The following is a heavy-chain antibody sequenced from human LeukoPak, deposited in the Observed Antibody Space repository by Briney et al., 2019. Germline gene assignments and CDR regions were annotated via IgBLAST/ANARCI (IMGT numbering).Heavy chain of an antibody. CDR3: AGLPRDNWNEPLDY. CDR1: GYTFTSYD. J-gene: IGHJ4*02. Sequence: ASVKVSCKASGYTFTSYDINWVRQAPGQGLEWMGWINPNSGGTKYAQKFQGRVTMTRDTSINTAYMELSRLTYDDTAVYYCAGLPRDNWNEPLDYWGQGTLVTVSS. V-gene: IGHV1-2*02. CDR2: INPNSGGT. D-gene: IGHD1-20*01.